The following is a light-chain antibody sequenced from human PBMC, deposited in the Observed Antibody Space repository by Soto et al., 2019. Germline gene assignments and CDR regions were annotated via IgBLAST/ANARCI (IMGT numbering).Light chain of an antibody. CDR1: QSLDNS. CDR2: DAS. V-gene: IGKV1-5*01. CDR3: QQYNRYWT. Sequence: DIQMTQSPSTLSASIGDRATITCRASQSLDNSLAWYQQKPGAAPKLIIYDASSLESGVPSRFSGSGSETEFTLTISSLLPDDFATYCCQQYNRYWTFGQGTKVDIK. J-gene: IGKJ1*01.